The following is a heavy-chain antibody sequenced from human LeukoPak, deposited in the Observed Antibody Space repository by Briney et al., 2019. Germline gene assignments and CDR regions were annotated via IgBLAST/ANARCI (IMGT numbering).Heavy chain of an antibody. CDR3: ARGRYGYGPGGFDY. J-gene: IGHJ4*02. D-gene: IGHD5-18*01. CDR1: GGSISSYY. Sequence: TSETLSLTCTVSGGSISSYYWSWIRQPPGKGLEWIGYIYYSGSTNYNPSLKSRVTISVDTSKNQFSLKLSSVTAADTAVHYCARGRYGYGPGGFDYWGQGTLVTVSS. CDR2: IYYSGST. V-gene: IGHV4-59*01.